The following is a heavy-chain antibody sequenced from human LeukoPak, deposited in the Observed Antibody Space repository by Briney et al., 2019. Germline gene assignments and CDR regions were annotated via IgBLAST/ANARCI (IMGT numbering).Heavy chain of an antibody. Sequence: ASVKVSCKVSGYTLTELSMHWVRQAPGKGLEWMGGFDPEDGETIYAQKFQGRVIMTEDTSTDTTYMELSSLRSEDTAVYYCATEGRWELLVGDEAFDIWGQGTMVTVSS. CDR3: ATEGRWELLVGDEAFDI. CDR1: GYTLTELS. J-gene: IGHJ3*02. D-gene: IGHD1-26*01. CDR2: FDPEDGET. V-gene: IGHV1-24*01.